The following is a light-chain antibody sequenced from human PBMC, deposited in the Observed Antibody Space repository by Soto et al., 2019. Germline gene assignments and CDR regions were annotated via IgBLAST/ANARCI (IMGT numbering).Light chain of an antibody. CDR1: GSNIGKNS. CDR3: GTWDSSVRAGV. V-gene: IGLV1-51*01. CDR2: DNY. Sequence: QSVLTQPPSVSAAPGQKVTISCSGSGSNIGKNSVSWYQQPPGTTPKLLIYDNYKRPSGIPDRFSVSRSGTSATLGITGLQTGDEADYYCGTWDSSVRAGVFGTGTKVTVL. J-gene: IGLJ1*01.